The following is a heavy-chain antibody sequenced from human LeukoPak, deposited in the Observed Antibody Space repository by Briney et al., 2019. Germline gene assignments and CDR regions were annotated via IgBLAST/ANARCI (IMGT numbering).Heavy chain of an antibody. J-gene: IGHJ4*02. CDR2: ISYDGSNK. CDR1: GFTFSSYG. V-gene: IGHV3-30*18. CDR3: AKDLIPSDLYYDSSGYALDY. Sequence: GRSLRLSCAASGFTFSSYGMHWVRQAPGKGLEWVAVISYDGSNKYYADSVKGRFTISRDNSKNTLYLQMNSLRAEDTAVYYCAKDLIPSDLYYDSSGYALDYWGQGTLVTVS. D-gene: IGHD3-22*01.